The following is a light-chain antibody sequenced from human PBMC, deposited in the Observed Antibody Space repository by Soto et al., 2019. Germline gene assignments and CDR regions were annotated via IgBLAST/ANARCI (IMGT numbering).Light chain of an antibody. J-gene: IGKJ4*01. Sequence: DIEMTQSPSSLSASVGDTVTITCRASQGGSSWLAWYQQKPEKAPRSLIYATSSLHSGVPSRFSGSGSGTEFTLTITSLQPEDFATYFWQQYTTYPLTFGGGTKVEIK. CDR3: QQYTTYPLT. CDR2: ATS. CDR1: QGGSSW. V-gene: IGKV1D-16*01.